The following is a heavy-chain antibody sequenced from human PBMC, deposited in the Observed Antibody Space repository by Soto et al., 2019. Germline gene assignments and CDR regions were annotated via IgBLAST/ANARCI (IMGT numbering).Heavy chain of an antibody. CDR1: GSSFSGYY. CDR2: SSPNSGST. CDR3: ARGGNLEYSRPGGDYYYAMDV. V-gene: IGHV1-2*02. J-gene: IGHJ6*02. Sequence: GASVKVSCKASGSSFSGYYIHWVRQAPGQGLEWMGRSSPNSGSTSYAQKFQDRVTVTWDTSFSTGYMEMSSLTSDDSAMYWCARGGNLEYSRPGGDYYYAMDVWGQGTAVTVSS. D-gene: IGHD4-4*01.